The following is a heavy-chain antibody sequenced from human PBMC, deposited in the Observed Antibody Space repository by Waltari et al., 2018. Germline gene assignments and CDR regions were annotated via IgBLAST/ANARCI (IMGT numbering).Heavy chain of an antibody. V-gene: IGHV4-34*01. Sequence: QVQLQQWGAGLLKPSETLSLTCAVYGGSFSGYYWSWIRQPPGKGLEWIGEINHSGSTNDTPALKGRVTISGDTSKNQFSLKLSSVTAADTAVYYCAGLLGPPARQLVRGFDYWGQGTLVTVSS. CDR1: GGSFSGYY. D-gene: IGHD6-13*01. CDR3: AGLLGPPARQLVRGFDY. CDR2: INHSGST. J-gene: IGHJ4*02.